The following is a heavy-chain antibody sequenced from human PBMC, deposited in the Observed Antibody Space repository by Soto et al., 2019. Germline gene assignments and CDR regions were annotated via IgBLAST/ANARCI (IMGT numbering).Heavy chain of an antibody. J-gene: IGHJ4*02. D-gene: IGHD3-10*01. CDR3: ARGPDQLLWFGKLLFFGRGGLDY. Sequence: QVQLVQSGAEVKKPGASVKVSCKASGYTFTSYAMHWVRQAPGQRLEWMGWINAGNGNTKYSQKFQGRVTITRDTSASTAYMELSSLRSEDTAVYYCARGPDQLLWFGKLLFFGRGGLDYWGQGTLVTVSS. CDR2: INAGNGNT. V-gene: IGHV1-3*01. CDR1: GYTFTSYA.